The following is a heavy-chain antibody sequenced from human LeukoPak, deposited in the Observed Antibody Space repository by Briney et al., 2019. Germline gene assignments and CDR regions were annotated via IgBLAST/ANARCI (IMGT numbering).Heavy chain of an antibody. Sequence: ASVKVSCKASGYTFTNYDINWVRQAPGQGLEWMGWMNPNSGNTGYAQKFQGRVSMTRNTSISTAYMELSSLRSEDTAVYYCAGGIGSTTVTTLEYYFDYWGQGTLVTVSS. V-gene: IGHV1-8*01. J-gene: IGHJ4*02. CDR1: GYTFTNYD. CDR2: MNPNSGNT. D-gene: IGHD4-17*01. CDR3: AGGIGSTTVTTLEYYFDY.